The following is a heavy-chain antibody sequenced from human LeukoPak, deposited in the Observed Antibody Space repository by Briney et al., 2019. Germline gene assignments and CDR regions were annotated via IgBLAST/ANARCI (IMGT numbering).Heavy chain of an antibody. D-gene: IGHD2-15*01. CDR1: GFTFSSYA. CDR2: ISYDGSNK. CDR3: ARGNPYCSGGSCYSRRSYYGMDV. V-gene: IGHV3-30*04. Sequence: GGSLRLSCVASGFTFSSYAMHWVRQAPGKGLEWVAVISYDGSNKYYADSVKGRFTISRDNSKNTLYLQMNSLRAEDTAVYYCARGNPYCSGGSCYSRRSYYGMDVWGQGTTVTVSS. J-gene: IGHJ6*02.